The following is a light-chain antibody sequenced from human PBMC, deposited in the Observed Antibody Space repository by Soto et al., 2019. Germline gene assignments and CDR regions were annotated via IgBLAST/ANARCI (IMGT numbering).Light chain of an antibody. CDR1: QTIIGY. V-gene: IGKV1-39*01. J-gene: IGKJ2*01. CDR2: AAS. Sequence: DIQMTQSPSSLSASIGDSVTITCRASQTIIGYLNWYQQKPGKAPNLLIYAASTLHSGVPSRFSGSGSGTDFSLTISSLQPEDFATYYCQQSYSLHHTFGQGTKLEIK. CDR3: QQSYSLHHT.